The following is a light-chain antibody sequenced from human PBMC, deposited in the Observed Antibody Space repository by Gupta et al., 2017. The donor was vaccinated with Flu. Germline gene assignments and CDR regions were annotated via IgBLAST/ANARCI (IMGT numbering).Light chain of an antibody. CDR1: SDDIGTYRL. J-gene: IGLJ1*01. CDR3: CCSFKGGFV. Sequence: QSALTQPASVSGSPGQSITVSCSGASDDIGTYRLVSWFQQHPGKVPSLIIFEDNKRPSGVSDRFSGSKSGNTASLTISALQAEDEVDYFCCCSFKGGFVFGGGTQVSVL. CDR2: EDN. V-gene: IGLV2-23*01.